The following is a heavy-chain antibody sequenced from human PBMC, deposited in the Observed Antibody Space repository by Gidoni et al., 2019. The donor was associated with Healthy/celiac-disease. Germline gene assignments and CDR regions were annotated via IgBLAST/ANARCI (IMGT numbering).Heavy chain of an antibody. Sequence: EVQLVESGGGLVQPGGSLRLSCAASGFTFGSYSLNWVRQAPGKGLEWVSYISSSSSTIYYADSVKGRFTISRDNAKNSLYLQMNSLRDEDTAVYYCARDLFPIVVVTRGTGYFDYWGQGTLVTVSS. J-gene: IGHJ4*02. CDR1: GFTFGSYS. D-gene: IGHD2-21*02. CDR2: ISSSSSTI. V-gene: IGHV3-48*02. CDR3: ARDLFPIVVVTRGTGYFDY.